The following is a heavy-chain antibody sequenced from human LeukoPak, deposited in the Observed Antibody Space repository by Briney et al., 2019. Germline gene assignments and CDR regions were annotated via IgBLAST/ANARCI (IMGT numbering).Heavy chain of an antibody. Sequence: PGGSLRLSCAASGFTFSDYYMSWIRQAPGKGLEWVSYISSSGSTIYYADSVKGRFTISRDNAKNSLYLQMNSLRAEDTAVYYCASGRYDFWSGYYTVPDYWGQGTLVTLSS. CDR1: GFTFSDYY. CDR3: ASGRYDFWSGYYTVPDY. CDR2: ISSSGSTI. J-gene: IGHJ4*02. D-gene: IGHD3-3*01. V-gene: IGHV3-11*01.